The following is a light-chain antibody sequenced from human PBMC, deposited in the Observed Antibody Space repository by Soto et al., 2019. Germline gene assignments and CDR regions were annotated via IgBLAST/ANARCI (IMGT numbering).Light chain of an antibody. CDR1: QNLGKW. J-gene: IGKJ4*01. Sequence: DIQMTQSPSSVTASVGDRVTITCRATQNLGKWLAWYQQRPGKVPQLLIYGGSTLQSGVPSRFSGSGSGADFTLTISSLEPEDFALYYCQQHINWPLTFGGGTKVDIK. CDR3: QQHINWPLT. CDR2: GGS. V-gene: IGKV1-12*01.